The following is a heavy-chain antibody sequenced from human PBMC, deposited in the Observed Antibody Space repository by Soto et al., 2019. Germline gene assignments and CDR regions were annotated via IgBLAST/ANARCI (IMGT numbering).Heavy chain of an antibody. Sequence: QVQLVQSGAEVKKPGASVKVSCKASGYIFTNHYIHSVRQAPGQGLEWMGIINPSGGSTNYLQKFQGRITMTRDTSTSTVYMELSSLRSEDTAVYFCASADYYDSSGFYYDCWGQGSLVTVSS. D-gene: IGHD3-22*01. V-gene: IGHV1-46*01. CDR2: INPSGGST. CDR3: ASADYYDSSGFYYDC. CDR1: GYIFTNHY. J-gene: IGHJ4*02.